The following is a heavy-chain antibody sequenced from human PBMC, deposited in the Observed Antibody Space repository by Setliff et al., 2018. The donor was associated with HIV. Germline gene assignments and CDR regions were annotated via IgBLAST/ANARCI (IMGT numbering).Heavy chain of an antibody. CDR1: GFDFNNYW. J-gene: IGHJ4*02. D-gene: IGHD6-25*01. V-gene: IGHV3-66*02. CDR2: LYGSGDS. Sequence: GGSLRLSCAASGFDFNNYWMSWVRQGPGKRPEWVSTLYGSGDSYHADSVKGRFTLSRDTSKNTMYLQMNSLRREDTAVYYCARVLPYNSALDNWGQGTLVTVSS. CDR3: ARVLPYNSALDN.